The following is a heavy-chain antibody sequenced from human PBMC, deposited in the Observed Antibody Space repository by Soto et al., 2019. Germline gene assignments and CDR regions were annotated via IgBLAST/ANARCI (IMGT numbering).Heavy chain of an antibody. V-gene: IGHV4-59*11. Sequence: QVQLQESGPGLVKPSDPLSLTCTVSGVPISSHYWSWIRQPPGKGLEWIGYISDSGITNYNPSLKSRVTISLDTSNNQFSLNLASVTAADTAVYYCTQDGGPRYFFDFWGQGILVTVSS. J-gene: IGHJ4*02. CDR1: GVPISSHY. CDR2: ISDSGIT. D-gene: IGHD3-16*01. CDR3: TQDGGPRYFFDF.